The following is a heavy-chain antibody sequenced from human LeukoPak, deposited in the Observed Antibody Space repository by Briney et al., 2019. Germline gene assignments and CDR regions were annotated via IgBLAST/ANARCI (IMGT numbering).Heavy chain of an antibody. CDR1: GYTFTSYG. CDR3: ARGRIVATIRAFVGYYFDY. J-gene: IGHJ4*02. Sequence: GASVKVSCKASGYTFTSYGISWVRQAPGQGLEWMGRISAYNGNTNYAQKLQGRVTMTTDTSTSTAYMELRSLRSDDTAVYYCARGRIVATIRAFVGYYFDYWGQGTLVTVSS. CDR2: ISAYNGNT. V-gene: IGHV1-18*04. D-gene: IGHD5-12*01.